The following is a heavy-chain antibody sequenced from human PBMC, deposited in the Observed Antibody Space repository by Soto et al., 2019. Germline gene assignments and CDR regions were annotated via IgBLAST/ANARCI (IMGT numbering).Heavy chain of an antibody. J-gene: IGHJ4*02. CDR3: ATELGENPASPFDA. CDR2: IIPLFGTA. V-gene: IGHV1-69*01. CDR1: GVTFSSET. Sequence: QVQLVQSGADVQKPGSSVKVSCQASGVTFSSETLGWVRQAPGQGLEWVGGIIPLFGTASYAQKFQGRVAITADESTSTVYMELSSLRSDDTAVYFCATELGENPASPFDAWGQGTLVTFSS. D-gene: IGHD3-10*01.